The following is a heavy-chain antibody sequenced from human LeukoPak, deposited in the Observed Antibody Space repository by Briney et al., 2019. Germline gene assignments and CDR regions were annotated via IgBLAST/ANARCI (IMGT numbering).Heavy chain of an antibody. CDR3: ARGRYRFDP. Sequence: PSETLSLTCTVSGGSISYYYWSWIRQPPGKGLEWIGYIYYSGSTNYNPSLKSRVTISVDTSKNQFSLKLSSVTAADTAVYYCARGRYRFDPWGQGTLVTVSS. J-gene: IGHJ5*02. D-gene: IGHD1-14*01. CDR2: IYYSGST. CDR1: GGSISYYY. V-gene: IGHV4-59*12.